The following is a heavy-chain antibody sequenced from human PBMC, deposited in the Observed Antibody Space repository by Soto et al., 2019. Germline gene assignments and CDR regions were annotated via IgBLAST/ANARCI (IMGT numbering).Heavy chain of an antibody. CDR2: VSHDGRNT. V-gene: IGHV3-30*04. CDR3: AKGGRQCLVPSAFKY. D-gene: IGHD6-19*01. CDR1: GFTFSDYA. Sequence: VQLVESGGGVVQPGRSLRLSCAASGFTFSDYAMHWVRQAPGKGLEWVAVVSHDGRNTHYADSVKGRFTISRDSSKNTASLEMTSLSAQDMDVYYGAKGGRQCLVPSAFKYWGQGALVTVSP. J-gene: IGHJ4*02.